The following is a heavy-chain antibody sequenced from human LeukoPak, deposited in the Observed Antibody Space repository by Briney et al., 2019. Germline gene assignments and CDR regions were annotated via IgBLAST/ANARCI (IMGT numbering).Heavy chain of an antibody. CDR1: GSPFTNYW. V-gene: IGHV5-51*01. Sequence: GESLQISCQGSGSPFTNYWIGWVRQMPGKGLEWMGIIWPSDSDTRYSPSFQGQVTISADKSINTAYLQWSSLKASDTAIYFCARRISGYYIDYWGQGTLVTVSS. D-gene: IGHD1-26*01. CDR3: ARRISGYYIDY. CDR2: IWPSDSDT. J-gene: IGHJ4*02.